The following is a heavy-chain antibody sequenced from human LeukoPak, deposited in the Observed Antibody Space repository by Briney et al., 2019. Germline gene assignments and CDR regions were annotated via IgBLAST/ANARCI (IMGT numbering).Heavy chain of an antibody. CDR3: AKGVAAYYYMDV. V-gene: IGHV3-48*01. D-gene: IGHD6-13*01. J-gene: IGHJ6*03. CDR1: GFTFSSYS. CDR2: ISSSSSTI. Sequence: GGSLRLSCAASGFTFSSYSMNWVRQAPGKGLEWVSYISSSSSTIYYADSVKGRFTISRDNAKNSLYLQMNSLRAEDTAVYYCAKGVAAYYYMDVWGKGTTVTVSS.